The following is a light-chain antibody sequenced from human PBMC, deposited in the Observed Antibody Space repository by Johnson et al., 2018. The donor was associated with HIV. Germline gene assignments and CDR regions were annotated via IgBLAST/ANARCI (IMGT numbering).Light chain of an antibody. Sequence: QAVLTQPPSVSAAPGQKVTIFCSGSSSNIGNNYVSWYQQFPGTAPKLLIYENNKRPSGIPDRFSGSKSGTSTTLGITGLQTGDEADYYCGTWDSSLTSYVFGAGTKVTVL. CDR3: GTWDSSLTSYV. CDR1: SSNIGNNY. V-gene: IGLV1-51*02. CDR2: ENN. J-gene: IGLJ1*01.